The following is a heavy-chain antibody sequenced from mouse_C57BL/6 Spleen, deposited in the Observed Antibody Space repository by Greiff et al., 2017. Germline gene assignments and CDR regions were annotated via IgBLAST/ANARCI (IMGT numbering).Heavy chain of an antibody. J-gene: IGHJ4*01. CDR3: VRQRALGYYAMDY. Sequence: EVKVVESGGGLVKPGGSLKLSCAASGFTFSSYTMSWVRQTQGKRLEWVATISGGGGNTYYPDSVKGRVTISRDNAKNTLYLQMSSLRSEDTALYYCVRQRALGYYAMDYWGQGTSVTVAS. V-gene: IGHV5-9*01. CDR1: GFTFSSYT. CDR2: ISGGGGNT. D-gene: IGHD3-1*01.